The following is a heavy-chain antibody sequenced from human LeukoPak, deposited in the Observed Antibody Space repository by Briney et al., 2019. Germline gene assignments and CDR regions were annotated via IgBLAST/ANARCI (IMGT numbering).Heavy chain of an antibody. CDR3: ARDSQHLNFDH. Sequence: GGSLRLSCAASGFTFSNYWMNWVRQAPGKGLEWVANIKEDGSEKYYVDSVKGRFTISRDNAKNSLYLQMDSLRAEDTAVYYCARDSQHLNFDHWGQGTLVTVLS. D-gene: IGHD3-3*02. V-gene: IGHV3-7*04. J-gene: IGHJ4*02. CDR2: IKEDGSEK. CDR1: GFTFSNYW.